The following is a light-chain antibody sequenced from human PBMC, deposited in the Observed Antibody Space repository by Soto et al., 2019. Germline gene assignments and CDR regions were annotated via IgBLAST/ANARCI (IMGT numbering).Light chain of an antibody. J-gene: IGKJ4*01. Sequence: EIVMTQSPATLSVSPGERATLSCRARQSVNNNLAWYQQKPGQAPRLLIYGASTRATDIPARFSGSGSGTAFTLTISSLQSEDFAVYYCQQYNQWPPLTFGGGTKVEIK. CDR3: QQYNQWPPLT. CDR2: GAS. V-gene: IGKV3-15*01. CDR1: QSVNNN.